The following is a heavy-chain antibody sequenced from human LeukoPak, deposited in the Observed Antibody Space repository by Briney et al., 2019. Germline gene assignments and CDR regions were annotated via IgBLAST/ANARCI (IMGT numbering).Heavy chain of an antibody. D-gene: IGHD1-26*01. J-gene: IGHJ4*02. CDR2: ISYDGSNK. CDR3: ARDGRVYDTLDY. V-gene: IGHV3-30*04. CDR1: GFTFSSYA. Sequence: GGPLRLSCAASGFTFSSYAMHWVRQAPGKGLEWVAVISYDGSNKYYADSVKGRFTISRDNSKNTLYLQMNSLRAEDTAVYYCARDGRVYDTLDYWGQGTLVTVSS.